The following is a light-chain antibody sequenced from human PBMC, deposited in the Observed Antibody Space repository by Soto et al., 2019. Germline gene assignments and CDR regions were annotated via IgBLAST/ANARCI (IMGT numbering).Light chain of an antibody. CDR1: QSIRDA. J-gene: IGKJ4*01. Sequence: EIVMTQSPATLSVSPGQSATLTCRASQSIRDALAWYQQRPGQAPRLLVYRASTRATGIPDRFSGSGSGTDFTLTVSRLEPEDFAVYYCQQYGSSPLTFGGGTKVDIK. CDR2: RAS. CDR3: QQYGSSPLT. V-gene: IGKV3-20*01.